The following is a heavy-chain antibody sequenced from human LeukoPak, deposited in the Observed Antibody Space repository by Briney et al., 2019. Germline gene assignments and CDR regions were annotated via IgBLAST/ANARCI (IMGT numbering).Heavy chain of an antibody. V-gene: IGHV3-30-3*01. J-gene: IGHJ3*02. D-gene: IGHD6-19*01. Sequence: PGGSLRLSCAASGFTFSSYAMHWVRQAPGKGLEWVAVISYDGSNKYYADSVKGRFTISRDNSKNTLYLQMNSLRAEDTAVYYCARVPGIAVAVGAFDIWGQGTMVTVSS. CDR2: ISYDGSNK. CDR1: GFTFSSYA. CDR3: ARVPGIAVAVGAFDI.